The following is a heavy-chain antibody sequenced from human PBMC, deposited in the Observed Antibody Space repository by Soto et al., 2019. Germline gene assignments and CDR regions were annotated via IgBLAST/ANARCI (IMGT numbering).Heavy chain of an antibody. D-gene: IGHD3-9*01. CDR2: IIPIFGTA. CDR1: GGTFSSYA. J-gene: IGHJ6*02. CDR3: ARPSLGYYDILTGYGYGMDV. Sequence: GASVKVSCKASGGTFSSYAISWVRQAPGQGLEWMGGIIPIFGTANYAQKFQGRVTITADESTSTAYMELSSLRSEDTAVYYCARPSLGYYDILTGYGYGMDVWGQGTTVTV. V-gene: IGHV1-69*01.